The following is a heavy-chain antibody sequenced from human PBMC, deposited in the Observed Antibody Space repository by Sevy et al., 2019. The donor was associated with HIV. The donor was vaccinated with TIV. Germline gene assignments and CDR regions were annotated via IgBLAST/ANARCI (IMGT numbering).Heavy chain of an antibody. V-gene: IGHV4-31*11. CDR1: GGSVSSDNYY. CDR3: AREAGYCSNGVCYTGWFDP. CDR2: IYHLGST. J-gene: IGHJ5*02. D-gene: IGHD2-8*01. Sequence: QSQTLSLTCAVSGGSVSSDNYYWTWIRQHPGKGLEWIGYIYHLGSTPSNPSLKSRVTISVDTSKNQFSLKLRSVTAADTAVYFCAREAGYCSNGVCYTGWFDPWGQGTLVTVSS.